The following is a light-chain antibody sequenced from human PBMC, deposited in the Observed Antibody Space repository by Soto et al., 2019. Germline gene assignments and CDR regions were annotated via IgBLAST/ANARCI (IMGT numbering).Light chain of an antibody. CDR2: RNT. CDR1: SSNIGAGYD. J-gene: IGLJ1*01. CDR3: QSYDSSLSGYV. Sequence: QSVLTQPPSVSGAPGQRVTISCAGNSSNIGAGYDVHWFQQLPGTAPKLLVYRNTNRPSGVPDRFSGSKSGTSASLAITGLRAEDEADYYCQSYDSSLSGYVFGTGTKLTVL. V-gene: IGLV1-40*01.